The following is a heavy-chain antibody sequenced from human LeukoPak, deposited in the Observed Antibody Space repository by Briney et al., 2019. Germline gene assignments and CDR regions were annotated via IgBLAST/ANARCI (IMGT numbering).Heavy chain of an antibody. D-gene: IGHD3-22*01. CDR3: ARGLYYYDSSGYGY. CDR2: IIPIFGTA. V-gene: IGHV1-69*05. CDR1: GGTFSSYA. Sequence: SVNVSCTASGGTFSSYAISWVRQAPGQGLEGMGGIIPIFGTANYAQKFQGRVTMTRNTSISTAYMELSNLRSEDTGVYYCARGLYYYDSSGYGYWGQGTLVTVCS. J-gene: IGHJ4*02.